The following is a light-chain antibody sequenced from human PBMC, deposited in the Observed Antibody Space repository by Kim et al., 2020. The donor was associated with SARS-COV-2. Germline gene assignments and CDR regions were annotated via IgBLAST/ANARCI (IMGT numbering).Light chain of an antibody. CDR1: QGVSRY. V-gene: IGKV3-11*01. CDR3: MHHINWPLT. J-gene: IGKJ4*01. CDR2: DPS. Sequence: TLACSASQGVSRYLVCYTTTPGQAPGLLMSDPSPRAPGIPARFSGGGSGTDFTLTVSGLEPEDFADYSCMHHINWPLTFGGGTKVDIK.